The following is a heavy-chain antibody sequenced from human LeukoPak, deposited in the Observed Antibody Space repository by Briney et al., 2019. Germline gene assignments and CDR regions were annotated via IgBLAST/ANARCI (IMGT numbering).Heavy chain of an antibody. CDR3: AKGDTS. Sequence: PGGSLRLSCAASGFNSSNYDMHWVRQAPGKGLEWVAFIRYDGSDKYYADSVKGRFTISRDNSKNTLYLQMNGLRTDDTAVYYCAKGDTSWGQGTLVTVSS. V-gene: IGHV3-30*02. CDR2: IRYDGSDK. J-gene: IGHJ5*02. CDR1: GFNSSNYD. D-gene: IGHD2-21*02.